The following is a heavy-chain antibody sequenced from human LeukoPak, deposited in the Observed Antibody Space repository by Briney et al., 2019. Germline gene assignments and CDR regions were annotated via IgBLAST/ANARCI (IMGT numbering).Heavy chain of an antibody. V-gene: IGHV3-11*04. Sequence: GGSLRLSCAASGFTFSDSFMSWIRQAPGKGLQWLAYINGSGTNLYYADAVRGRFTISRDNAKNSLYLQMNSLRAEDTAVYYCARRDYDSYFDYWGQGTLVTVSS. CDR2: INGSGTNL. CDR3: ARRDYDSYFDY. J-gene: IGHJ4*02. D-gene: IGHD4-17*01. CDR1: GFTFSDSF.